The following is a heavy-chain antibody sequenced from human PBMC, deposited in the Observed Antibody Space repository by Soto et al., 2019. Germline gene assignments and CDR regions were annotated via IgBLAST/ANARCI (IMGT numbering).Heavy chain of an antibody. V-gene: IGHV4-59*01. J-gene: IGHJ5*02. CDR3: AREWAAGNNWFDP. D-gene: IGHD6-19*01. CDR1: GGSISSYY. Sequence: SETLSLTCTVSGGSISSYYWSWIRQPPGKGLEWIGYIYYSGSTNYNPSLKSRVTISVDTSKNQFSLKLSSVTAADTAVYYCAREWAAGNNWFDPWGQGTLVTVSS. CDR2: IYYSGST.